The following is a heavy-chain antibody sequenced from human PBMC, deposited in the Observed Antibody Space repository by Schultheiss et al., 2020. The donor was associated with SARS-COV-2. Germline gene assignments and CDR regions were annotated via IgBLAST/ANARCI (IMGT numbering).Heavy chain of an antibody. CDR1: GFTFSNAW. V-gene: IGHV3-15*01. CDR3: ARGYDILTGFDY. J-gene: IGHJ4*02. Sequence: GGSLRLSCAASGFTFSNAWMTWVRQAPGKGLEWVGRIKSKTDGGTTDYAEPVKGRFTISRDNSKNTLYLQMSSLRAEDTAVYYCARGYDILTGFDYWGQGTLVTVSS. CDR2: IKSKTDGGTT. D-gene: IGHD3-9*01.